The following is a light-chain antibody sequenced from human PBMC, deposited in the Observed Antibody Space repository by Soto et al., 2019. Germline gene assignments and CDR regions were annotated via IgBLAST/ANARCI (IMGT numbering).Light chain of an antibody. Sequence: DIQMTQPPSTPSASVGDRLTITCRASQSISSWLAWYQQKPGKXPKXXIYDASNLESGVPSRFSGSGSGTEFTITISSLQPEDCATYDCLQHNSYPHTFGPGTKVDI. CDR1: QSISSW. CDR3: LQHNSYPHT. V-gene: IGKV1-5*01. CDR2: DAS. J-gene: IGKJ3*01.